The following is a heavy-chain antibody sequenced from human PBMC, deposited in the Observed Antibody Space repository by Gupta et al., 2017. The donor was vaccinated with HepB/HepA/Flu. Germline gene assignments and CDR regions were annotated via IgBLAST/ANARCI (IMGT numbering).Heavy chain of an antibody. D-gene: IGHD3-22*01. CDR3: ARAPADFYYYDSRGYYFDY. Sequence: GFSVTNKYMSWVRQAPGKGLEWVSVIYDDGTTYYADSVKGRFTIPRDNSKNTLYLQMNSLRAEDTSVFYCARAPADFYYYDSRGYYFDYWGQGTLVTVSS. CDR1: GFSVTNKY. CDR2: IYDDGTT. J-gene: IGHJ4*02. V-gene: IGHV3-66*01.